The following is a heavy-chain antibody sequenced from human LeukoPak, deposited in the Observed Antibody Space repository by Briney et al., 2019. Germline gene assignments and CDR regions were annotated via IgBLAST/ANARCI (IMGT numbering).Heavy chain of an antibody. J-gene: IGHJ4*02. CDR3: TTDWGKPPDQ. V-gene: IGHV3-15*01. Sequence: PGGALRLSCAASGFTFSIAWMSWVRQAPGKGVEWVGRIKSNSNGGTADYAAPVKGRFTMSRDDSAKMLYLDMSSLKTEDTGIYYCTTDWGKPPDQWGQGTLVTVSS. CDR2: IKSNSNGGTA. CDR1: GFTFSIAW. D-gene: IGHD3-16*01.